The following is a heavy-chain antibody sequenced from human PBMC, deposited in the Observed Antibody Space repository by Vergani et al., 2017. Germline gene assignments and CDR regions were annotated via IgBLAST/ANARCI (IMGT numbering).Heavy chain of an antibody. J-gene: IGHJ6*03. CDR3: ARAVYRNYYYYYYMDV. CDR1: GGSISSSSYY. D-gene: IGHD4-11*01. V-gene: IGHV4-39*07. Sequence: QLQLQESGPGLVKPSETLSLTCTVSGGSISSSSYYWGWIRQPPGQGLEWIGSIYYSGGTYYNPSLKSRVTISVATSKNQVSLKLSSVAAADTAVYYCARAVYRNYYYYYYMDVWGKGTTVTVSS. CDR2: IYYSGGT.